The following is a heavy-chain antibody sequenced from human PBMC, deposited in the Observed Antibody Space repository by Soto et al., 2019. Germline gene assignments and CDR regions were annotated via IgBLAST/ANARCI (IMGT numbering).Heavy chain of an antibody. CDR3: ARDRRHYYDSSGCHLHYYYYGMDV. CDR1: GGTFSSYA. J-gene: IGHJ6*02. V-gene: IGHV1-69*01. CDR2: IIPIFGTA. Sequence: QVQLVQSGAEVKKPGSSVKVSCKASGGTFSSYAISWVRQAPGQGLEWMGGIIPIFGTANYAQKFQGRVTITANESTSTDYMELSSLRSEDTAVYYCARDRRHYYDSSGCHLHYYYYGMDVWGQGTTVTVSS. D-gene: IGHD3-22*01.